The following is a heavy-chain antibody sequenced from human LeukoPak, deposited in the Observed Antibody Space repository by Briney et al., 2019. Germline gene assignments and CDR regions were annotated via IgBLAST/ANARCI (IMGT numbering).Heavy chain of an antibody. D-gene: IGHD2-2*01. Sequence: SETLSPTCTVSGGSISSYYWSWIRQPPGKGLEWIGYIYYSGSTNYNPSLKSRVTISVDTSKNQFSLKLSSVTAADTAVYYCARGYCSSTSCYRWFDPWGQGTLVTVSS. CDR2: IYYSGST. V-gene: IGHV4-59*01. CDR1: GGSISSYY. CDR3: ARGYCSSTSCYRWFDP. J-gene: IGHJ5*02.